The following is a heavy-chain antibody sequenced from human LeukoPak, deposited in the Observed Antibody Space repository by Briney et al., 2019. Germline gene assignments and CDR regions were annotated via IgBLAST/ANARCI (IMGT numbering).Heavy chain of an antibody. CDR3: ARQRWPRGQYDY. D-gene: IGHD5-24*01. V-gene: IGHV1-69*05. J-gene: IGHJ4*02. CDR2: IIPIFGTA. CDR1: GGTFSSYA. Sequence: ASVKVSCKASGGTFSSYAISWVRQAPGQGLEWMGGIIPIFGTANYAQKFQGRVTITTDESTSTAYMELSSLRSEDTAVYYCARQRWPRGQYDYWGQGTLVTVSS.